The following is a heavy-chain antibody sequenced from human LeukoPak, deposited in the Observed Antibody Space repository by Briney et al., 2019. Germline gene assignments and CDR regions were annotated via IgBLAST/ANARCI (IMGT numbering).Heavy chain of an antibody. Sequence: SGGSLRLPCAASGFTFGSYAMYWVRQAPGKGLEWVSGISGSGGSTFYADSVKGRFTISRDNAKNSLYLQMNSLRAEDTAVYYCARVVGATTAFDIWGQGTMVTVSS. J-gene: IGHJ3*02. CDR2: ISGSGGST. D-gene: IGHD1-26*01. CDR1: GFTFGSYA. V-gene: IGHV3-23*01. CDR3: ARVVGATTAFDI.